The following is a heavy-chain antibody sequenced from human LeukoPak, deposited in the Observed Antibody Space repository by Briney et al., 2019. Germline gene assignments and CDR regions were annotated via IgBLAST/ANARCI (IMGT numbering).Heavy chain of an antibody. CDR3: ARVRRVGATPFDY. CDR2: MYHTGST. D-gene: IGHD1-26*01. V-gene: IGHV4-38-2*02. Sequence: SETLSLTCTVSGYSMSSGYYWGWIRQPPERGLEWIGSMYHTGSTYYNPSLKSRVTISVDTSKNQFYLKLSSVTAADTAVYYCARVRRVGATPFDYWGQGTLVTVSS. J-gene: IGHJ4*02. CDR1: GYSMSSGYY.